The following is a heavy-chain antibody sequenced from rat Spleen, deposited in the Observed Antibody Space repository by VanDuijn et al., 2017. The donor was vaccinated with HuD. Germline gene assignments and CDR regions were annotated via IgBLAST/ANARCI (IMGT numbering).Heavy chain of an antibody. CDR3: ARLSGLDYVMDA. D-gene: IGHD4-3*01. V-gene: IGHV5-22*01. CDR1: GFIFSDYY. Sequence: EVQLVESDGGLVQPGRSLKLSCAASGFIFSDYYMAWVRQAPKKGLEWVASISYEGSGTYYGDSVKGRFTISRDNAKSTLYLQMNSLRSEDTATYYCARLSGLDYVMDAWGQGASVTVSS. J-gene: IGHJ4*01. CDR2: ISYEGSGT.